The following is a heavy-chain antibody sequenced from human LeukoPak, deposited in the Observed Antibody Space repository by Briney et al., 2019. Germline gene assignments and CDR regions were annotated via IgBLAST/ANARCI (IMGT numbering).Heavy chain of an antibody. CDR1: GGSISSGGYY. V-gene: IGHV4-31*03. D-gene: IGHD6-25*01. CDR3: AREERGGGHGF. CDR2: IYYSGST. J-gene: IGHJ4*02. Sequence: SQTLSLACTVSGGSISSGGYYWSWIRQHPGKGLEWIGYIYYSGSTYYNPSLKSRVTISVDTSKNQFSLKLSSVTAADTAVYHCAREERGGGHGFWGQGTLVTVSS.